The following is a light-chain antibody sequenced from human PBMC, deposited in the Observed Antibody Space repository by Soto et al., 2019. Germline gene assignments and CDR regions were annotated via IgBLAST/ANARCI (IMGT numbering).Light chain of an antibody. V-gene: IGLV2-8*01. Sequence: QSALTQPPSASGSPGQSVTISCTGTSSDVGGYNYVSWYQHHPGKAPKLMIYEVTKRPSGVPDRFSGSKSGNTASLSVSGLQAEDEADYYCSSYAGRCPWVFGGGTKLTVL. CDR3: SSYAGRCPWV. CDR1: SSDVGGYNY. J-gene: IGLJ3*02. CDR2: EVT.